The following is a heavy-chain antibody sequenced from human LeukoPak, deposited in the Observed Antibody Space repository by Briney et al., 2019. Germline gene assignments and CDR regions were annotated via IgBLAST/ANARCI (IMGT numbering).Heavy chain of an antibody. CDR3: ARLPAYCSSTSCYYDY. CDR1: GFTVSNNY. D-gene: IGHD2-2*01. Sequence: PGGSLRLSCSASGFTVSNNYMTWVRQAPGKGLEWVSIIYSDGTTYYADSVKGRFTISRDNAKNSLFLQMNSLRAEDTAVYYCARLPAYCSSTSCYYDYWGQGTLVTVSS. CDR2: IYSDGTT. J-gene: IGHJ4*02. V-gene: IGHV3-66*04.